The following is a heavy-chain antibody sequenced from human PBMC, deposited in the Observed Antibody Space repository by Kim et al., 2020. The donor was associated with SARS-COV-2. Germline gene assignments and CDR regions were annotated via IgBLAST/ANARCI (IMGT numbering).Heavy chain of an antibody. J-gene: IGHJ3*02. V-gene: IGHV4-61*02. CDR3: ARDTSSMITFGGVIVYAFDI. Sequence: SETLSLTCTVSGGSISSGSYYWSWIRQPAGKGLEWIGRIYTSGSTNYNPSLKSRVTISVDTSKNQFSLKLSSVTAADTAVYYCARDTSSMITFGGVIVYAFDIWGQGTMVTVSS. CDR1: GGSISSGSYY. D-gene: IGHD3-16*02. CDR2: IYTSGST.